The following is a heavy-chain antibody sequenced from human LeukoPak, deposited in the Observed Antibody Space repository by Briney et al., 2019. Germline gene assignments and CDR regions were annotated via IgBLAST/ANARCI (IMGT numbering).Heavy chain of an antibody. D-gene: IGHD3-22*01. CDR1: GYSFTDYY. CDR3: ARGYYDSSDFEYFQH. V-gene: IGHV1-2*02. Sequence: ASVKVSCKASGYSFTDYYMHWVRQAPGQGLEWMGWINPNSGDTNFAQKFQGRVTMTRDTSISTVYMELSRLRSDDTAVFYCARGYYDSSDFEYFQHWGQGTLVTVSS. CDR2: INPNSGDT. J-gene: IGHJ1*01.